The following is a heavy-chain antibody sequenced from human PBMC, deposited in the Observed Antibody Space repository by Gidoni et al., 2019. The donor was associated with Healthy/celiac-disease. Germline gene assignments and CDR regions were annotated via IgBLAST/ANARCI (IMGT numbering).Heavy chain of an antibody. J-gene: IGHJ4*02. V-gene: IGHV1-69*01. CDR3: ARASALGYCSSTSCYPPDY. Sequence: QVQLVQSGAEVKKPGSSVKVSCKASGGTFSSYAISWVRQAPGQGLEWMGGIIPIFGTANYAQKFQGRVTITADESTSTAYMELSSLRSEDTAVYYCARASALGYCSSTSCYPPDYWGQGTLVTVSS. CDR1: GGTFSSYA. CDR2: IIPIFGTA. D-gene: IGHD2-2*01.